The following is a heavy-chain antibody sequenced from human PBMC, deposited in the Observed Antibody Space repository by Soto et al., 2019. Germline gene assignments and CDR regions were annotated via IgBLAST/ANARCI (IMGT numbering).Heavy chain of an antibody. CDR3: ARADRTLVTSYSLDV. CDR1: GGSFSGYY. D-gene: IGHD2-21*02. J-gene: IGHJ6*02. V-gene: IGHV4-34*01. CDR2: INHSGTI. Sequence: LPETLSLPCAVYGGSFSGYYWTWIRQPPGKGLEWIGEINHSGTINFNPSLKSRLTISLDTSKKHFSLKLSSVTDADTAAYYCARADRTLVTSYSLDVWGQGTTVTVSS.